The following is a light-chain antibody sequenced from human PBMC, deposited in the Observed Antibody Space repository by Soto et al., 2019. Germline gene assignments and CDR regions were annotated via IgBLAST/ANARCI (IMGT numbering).Light chain of an antibody. J-gene: IGKJ1*01. CDR1: QTISTY. Sequence: DIQMTQSPSSLSASVGDRVTITCRASQTISTYLNWYQQRPGKVPKLLIYAASTLMSGVPLRFTGGGSGTDFTLTIDSLQPEDFATYCCQQSYSSPWTLGQGTKVEMK. CDR2: AAS. V-gene: IGKV1-39*01. CDR3: QQSYSSPWT.